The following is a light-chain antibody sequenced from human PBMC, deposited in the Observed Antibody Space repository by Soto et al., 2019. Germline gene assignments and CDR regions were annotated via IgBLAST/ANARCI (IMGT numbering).Light chain of an antibody. Sequence: DIVLTQSPDSLAVSLGERATINCKSSQSVLFSSNSKDFIAWYQQKPGQSPRLLMSWASTRESGVPDRFSGRGSGTDFTLTISSLQSEDVPVYYYHQYLSPPLTFAGGTKVEIK. CDR3: HQYLSPPLT. J-gene: IGKJ4*01. CDR1: QSVLFSSNSKDF. CDR2: WAS. V-gene: IGKV4-1*01.